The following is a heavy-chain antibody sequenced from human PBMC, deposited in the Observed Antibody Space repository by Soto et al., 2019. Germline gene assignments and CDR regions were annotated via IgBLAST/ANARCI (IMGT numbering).Heavy chain of an antibody. J-gene: IGHJ4*02. CDR1: GGCMTSYY. Sequence: SETLSLTCTVSGGCMTSYYWSWIRQPPGKGLEWIGFIYYTGNTKYNASLKSRVTISVDTSKNLFSLKLKSVTAADTAVYYCARRIIALEIFDYWGQGTVVTVSS. V-gene: IGHV4-59*08. CDR2: IYYTGNT. D-gene: IGHD3-10*01. CDR3: ARRIIALEIFDY.